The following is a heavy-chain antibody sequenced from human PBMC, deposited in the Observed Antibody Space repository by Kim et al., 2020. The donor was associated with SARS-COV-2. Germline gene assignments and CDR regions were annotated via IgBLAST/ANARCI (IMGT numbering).Heavy chain of an antibody. V-gene: IGHV3-74*01. CDR3: TSDTVLYGLNV. CDR1: GFTVTDYW. CDR2: IRSDGTGI. D-gene: IGHD4-4*01. J-gene: IGHJ6*02. Sequence: GGSLRLSCATSGFTVTDYWMHWVRQAPGKGLVWVSRIRSDGTGISYADSVKGRFTISRDNVNNTLYLQMNNLRAEDTALYYCTSDTVLYGLNVWGQGTPGTVSS.